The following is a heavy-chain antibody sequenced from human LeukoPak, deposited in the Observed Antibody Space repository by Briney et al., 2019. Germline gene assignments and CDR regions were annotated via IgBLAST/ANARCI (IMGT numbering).Heavy chain of an antibody. CDR3: ARDTYYYNSSAFYHYYYGMDV. V-gene: IGHV3-74*01. Sequence: QSGGSLRLSCAASGFTFSNCWMHWVRQVPGKGLEWVSRIESDGSRTRYADSVKGRFTISRDNAKNTLDLQMNSLRAEDTAVYYCARDTYYYNSSAFYHYYYGMDVWGQGTTVTVSS. CDR2: IESDGSRT. D-gene: IGHD3-22*01. CDR1: GFTFSNCW. J-gene: IGHJ6*02.